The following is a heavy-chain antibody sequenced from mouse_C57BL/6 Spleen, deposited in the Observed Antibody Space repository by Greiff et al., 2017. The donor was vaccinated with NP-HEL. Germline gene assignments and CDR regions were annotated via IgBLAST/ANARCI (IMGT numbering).Heavy chain of an antibody. J-gene: IGHJ2*01. Sequence: EVKLVESGGGLVKPGGSLKLSCAASGFTFSSYAMSWVRQTPEKRLEWVATISDGGSYTYYPDTVKGRFTISRDNAKNNLYLQMSHLKSEDTAMYYCARANWDVGYFDYWGQGTTLPVAS. V-gene: IGHV5-4*03. D-gene: IGHD4-1*01. CDR2: ISDGGSYT. CDR1: GFTFSSYA. CDR3: ARANWDVGYFDY.